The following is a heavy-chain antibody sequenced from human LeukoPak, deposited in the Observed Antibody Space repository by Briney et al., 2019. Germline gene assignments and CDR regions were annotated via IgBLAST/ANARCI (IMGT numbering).Heavy chain of an antibody. CDR2: TYSGDTT. Sequence: GGSLRLSCAASGFTFSSYAMSWVRQAPGKGLEWVSITYSGDTTYYADSVKGRFIISRDDSKNTLSLQMNDLRVEDTAVYYCTRERPDSRNLDSWGRGALVTVSS. V-gene: IGHV3-66*01. J-gene: IGHJ4*02. CDR3: TRERPDSRNLDS. CDR1: GFTFSSYA. D-gene: IGHD1-14*01.